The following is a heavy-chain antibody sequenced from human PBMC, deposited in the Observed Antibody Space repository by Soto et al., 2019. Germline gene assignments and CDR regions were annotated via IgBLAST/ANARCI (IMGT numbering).Heavy chain of an antibody. D-gene: IGHD2-8*02. CDR1: GGSFSGYY. Sequence: PSETLSLTCAVYGGSFSGYYWSWIRQPPGKGLEWIGEINHSGSTNYNPSLKSRVTISVDTSKNQFSLKLTSVTAADTAVYYCARDKITGLFGYWGQGTQVTVSS. CDR3: ARDKITGLFGY. J-gene: IGHJ4*02. CDR2: INHSGST. V-gene: IGHV4-34*01.